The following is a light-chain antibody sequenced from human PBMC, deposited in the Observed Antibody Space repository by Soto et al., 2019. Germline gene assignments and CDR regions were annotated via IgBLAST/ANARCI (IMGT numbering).Light chain of an antibody. J-gene: IGLJ2*01. V-gene: IGLV1-44*01. CDR2: SNN. CDR1: SSNIGGNS. Sequence: QSVLTQPPSASGTPGQRVTISCSGSSSNIGGNSVNWYQQVPGTAPKLLIYSNNQRPSGVPDRFSGSKSGTSASLAISGLQSEDEADYYCAVWIDSLNGLVLFGGGTKLTVL. CDR3: AVWIDSLNGLVL.